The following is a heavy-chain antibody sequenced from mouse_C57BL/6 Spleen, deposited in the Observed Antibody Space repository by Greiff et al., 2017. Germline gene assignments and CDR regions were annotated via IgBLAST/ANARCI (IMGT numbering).Heavy chain of an antibody. J-gene: IGHJ2*01. CDR1: GYTFTSSW. V-gene: IGHV1-64*01. CDR3: AFLTYYSGSCY. D-gene: IGHD1-1*01. Sequence: QVQLQQPGAELVKPGASVKLSCKASGYTFTSSWMNWVKQRPGQGLEWIGMIYPNSGSTNYNEKFKSKDTLTVDKASSTAYKQRSSLTSEDSVVYFCAFLTYYSGSCYWGQGTTRTGFS. CDR2: IYPNSGST.